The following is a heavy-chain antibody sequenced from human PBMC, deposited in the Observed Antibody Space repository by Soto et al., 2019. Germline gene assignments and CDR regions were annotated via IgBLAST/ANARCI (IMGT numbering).Heavy chain of an antibody. CDR2: ISFDGSNE. V-gene: IGHV3-30-3*01. J-gene: IGHJ6*02. CDR3: ERPAAPVIFYYGMDV. D-gene: IGHD2-21*01. Sequence: PGGSLRLSCAASGFTFSDYAMHWVRQAPGKGLEWVAIISFDGSNEHYADSVQGRFTISRDNSENTLYLQMNSLRADDTAVYYCERPAAPVIFYYGMDVWGQGPTVTVSS. CDR1: GFTFSDYA.